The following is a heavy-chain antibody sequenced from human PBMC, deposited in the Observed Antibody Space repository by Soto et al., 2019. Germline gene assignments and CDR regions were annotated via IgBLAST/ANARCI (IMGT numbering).Heavy chain of an antibody. J-gene: IGHJ4*02. V-gene: IGHV1-2*04. Sequence: GASVKVSCKASGYTFTGYYIHWVRQAPGQGLEWMGWINPHSGGTNYAQKFKDWVIMTSDTSISTAYMEVTRLRSDDTAVYYCARDVDGYSHFDSWGQGTLVTVSS. CDR2: INPHSGGT. CDR3: ARDVDGYSHFDS. CDR1: GYTFTGYY. D-gene: IGHD5-18*01.